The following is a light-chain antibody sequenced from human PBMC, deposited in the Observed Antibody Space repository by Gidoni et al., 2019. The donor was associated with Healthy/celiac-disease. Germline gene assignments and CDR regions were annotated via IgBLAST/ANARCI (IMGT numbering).Light chain of an antibody. J-gene: IGKJ4*01. V-gene: IGKV2-40*01. CDR2: TLS. CDR1: QSLLDTDDGNTY. Sequence: DIVMTQPPLSLPVTPGEPPSISGRSSQSLLDTDDGNTYLAWYLQKTGQSTHLLIYTLSYRSSGVPDRFRGSWSVTDFTLKISRVETEDVGVYYCMQRIEFPLTFGGGTKVEIK. CDR3: MQRIEFPLT.